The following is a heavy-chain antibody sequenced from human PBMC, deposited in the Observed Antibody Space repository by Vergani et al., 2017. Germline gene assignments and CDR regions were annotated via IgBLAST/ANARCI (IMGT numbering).Heavy chain of an antibody. V-gene: IGHV1-69*04. Sequence: QVQLVQSGAEVKKPGASVKVSCKASGGTFSSYTISWVRQAPGQGLEWMGRIIPILGIANYAQKFQGRVTITADKSTSTAYMELSSLRSEDMAVYYCARGGIAAAPPSYGMDVWGQGTTVTVSS. CDR3: ARGGIAAAPPSYGMDV. J-gene: IGHJ6*02. D-gene: IGHD6-13*01. CDR1: GGTFSSYT. CDR2: IIPILGIA.